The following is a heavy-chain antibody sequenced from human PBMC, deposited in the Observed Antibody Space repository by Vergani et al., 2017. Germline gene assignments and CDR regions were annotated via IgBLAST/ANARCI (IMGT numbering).Heavy chain of an antibody. CDR2: INPSGGST. J-gene: IGHJ4*02. Sequence: QVQLVQSGAEVKKPGASVKVSCKASGYPFTSYYMHWVRQAPGQGLEWMGIINPSGGSTSYAQKFQGRVTMTRDTSTSTVYMALSSLRSEGTAVYYCALSGSRFDYWGQGTLVTVSS. CDR3: ALSGSRFDY. V-gene: IGHV1-46*01. D-gene: IGHD3-10*01. CDR1: GYPFTSYY.